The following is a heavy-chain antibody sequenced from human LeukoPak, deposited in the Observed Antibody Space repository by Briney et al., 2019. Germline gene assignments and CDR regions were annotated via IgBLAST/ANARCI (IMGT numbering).Heavy chain of an antibody. CDR3: AREVPAVTRYFDS. Sequence: SVKVSCKASGGTFSSYAISWVRQAPGQGLEWMGGIIPIFGTANYAQKFQGRVTITTDESTSTAYMELRSLRSEDTAVYYCAREVPAVTRYFDSWGQGTLVTVSS. CDR1: GGTFSSYA. V-gene: IGHV1-69*05. CDR2: IIPIFGTA. J-gene: IGHJ4*02. D-gene: IGHD2-2*01.